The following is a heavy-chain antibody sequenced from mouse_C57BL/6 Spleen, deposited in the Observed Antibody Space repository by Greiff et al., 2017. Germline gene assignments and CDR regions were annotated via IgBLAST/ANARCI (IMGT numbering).Heavy chain of an antibody. V-gene: IGHV1-26*01. CDR3: ATGYGSRWFAY. CDR1: GYTFTDYY. D-gene: IGHD1-1*01. CDR2: INPNNGGT. Sequence: VQLQQSGPELVKPGASVKISCKASGYTFTDYYMNWVKQSHGKSLEWIGDINPNNGGTSYNQKFKGKATLTVDKSSSTAYMELRSLTSEDSAVYYCATGYGSRWFAYWGQGTLVTVSA. J-gene: IGHJ3*01.